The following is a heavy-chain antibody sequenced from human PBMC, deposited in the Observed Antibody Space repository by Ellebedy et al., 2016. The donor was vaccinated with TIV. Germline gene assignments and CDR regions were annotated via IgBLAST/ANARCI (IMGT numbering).Heavy chain of an antibody. Sequence: GESLKISCAASEFSFSDYWMSWVRQAPGKGLEWVANIKQDGSETYYVDSVKGRFTISRDKAKNSLYLQMNSLRADDTAVYYCARSPYTGYSDLGFDYWGQGSLVTVSS. D-gene: IGHD2-2*02. CDR1: EFSFSDYW. J-gene: IGHJ4*02. CDR2: IKQDGSET. CDR3: ARSPYTGYSDLGFDY. V-gene: IGHV3-7*01.